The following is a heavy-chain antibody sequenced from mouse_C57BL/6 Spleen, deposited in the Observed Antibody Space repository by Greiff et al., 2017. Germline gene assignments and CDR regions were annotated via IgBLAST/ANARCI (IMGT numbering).Heavy chain of an antibody. V-gene: IGHV5-4*03. Sequence: DVMLVESGGGLVQPGGSLTLSCAASGFTFSSYAMSWVRQTPEKRLEWVATISDGGSYTYYPDNVTGRFTISRDNAKNHLYLQMSNLKSEDTAMYYCARGDDGYSPFAYWGQGTLVTVSA. CDR2: ISDGGSYT. J-gene: IGHJ3*01. D-gene: IGHD2-3*01. CDR3: ARGDDGYSPFAY. CDR1: GFTFSSYA.